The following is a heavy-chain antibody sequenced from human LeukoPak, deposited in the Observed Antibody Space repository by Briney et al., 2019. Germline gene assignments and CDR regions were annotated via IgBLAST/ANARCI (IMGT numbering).Heavy chain of an antibody. CDR2: IYYNGST. CDR1: GGSISIYY. CDR3: ARDLYYGSGTQ. J-gene: IGHJ4*02. V-gene: IGHV4-59*01. D-gene: IGHD3-10*01. Sequence: SETLSLPCTVSGGSISIYYWSWIRQPPGKGLEWNGYIYYNGSTNYNPSLKSRVTISVDTSKNQFSLKLSSVTAADTAVYYCARDLYYGSGTQWGQGTPVTVSS.